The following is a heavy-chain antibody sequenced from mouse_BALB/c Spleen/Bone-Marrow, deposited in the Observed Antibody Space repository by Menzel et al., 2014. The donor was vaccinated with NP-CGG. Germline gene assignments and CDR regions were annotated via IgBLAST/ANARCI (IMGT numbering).Heavy chain of an antibody. D-gene: IGHD2-10*02. J-gene: IGHJ4*01. Sequence: EVNLVESGGGLAQPGGSRKLSCAASGFTFSSFGMHWVCQAPERGLEWVAYISSGSSTIYYADTVKGRFTISRDNPKNTLFLQMTSLRSEDTAMYYCVRSYDSYAMAFWGQGTSVTVSS. CDR1: GFTFSSFG. CDR2: ISSGSSTI. V-gene: IGHV5-17*02. CDR3: VRSYDSYAMAF.